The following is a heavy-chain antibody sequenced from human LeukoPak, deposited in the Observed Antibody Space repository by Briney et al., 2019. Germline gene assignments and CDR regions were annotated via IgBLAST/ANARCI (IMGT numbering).Heavy chain of an antibody. CDR1: GFTFSSYA. D-gene: IGHD1-26*01. Sequence: GSLRLSCAASGFTFSSYAMTWVRQAPGKGLEWVSSIGYGGDTYFADSVKGRFAISRDNSKNTLYLQMNSLRAEDTAVYYCARGGAHAYWGQGTLLTVSS. CDR3: ARGGAHAY. V-gene: IGHV3-23*01. CDR2: IGYGGDT. J-gene: IGHJ4*02.